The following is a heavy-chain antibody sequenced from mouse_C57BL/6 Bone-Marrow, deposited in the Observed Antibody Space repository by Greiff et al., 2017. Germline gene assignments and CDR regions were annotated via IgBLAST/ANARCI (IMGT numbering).Heavy chain of an antibody. D-gene: IGHD1-1*01. J-gene: IGHJ1*03. Sequence: EVQLVESGGDLVKPGGSLKLSCAASGFTFSSYGMSWVRPTPDKRLEWVATISSGGSYTSYPDSVKGRFTISRDNAKNTLNLQMSSLKSEDTAMYYCARQGTVWYFDVWGTGTTVTVSS. CDR3: ARQGTVWYFDV. V-gene: IGHV5-6*01. CDR1: GFTFSSYG. CDR2: ISSGGSYT.